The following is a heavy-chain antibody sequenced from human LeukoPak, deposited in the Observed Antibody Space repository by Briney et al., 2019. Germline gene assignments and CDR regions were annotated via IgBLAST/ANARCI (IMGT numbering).Heavy chain of an antibody. CDR1: GFTFSSYP. Sequence: GGSLRLSCAASGFTFSSYPMHWVRQAPGKGLEYVSAVSSNGVSTYYANSVKGRFAISRDNSKNTLYLQMGSLRTEDMAVYYCARRYTSGWYVDYWGQGTLVTVSS. CDR3: ARRYTSGWYVDY. V-gene: IGHV3-64*01. D-gene: IGHD6-19*01. J-gene: IGHJ4*02. CDR2: VSSNGVST.